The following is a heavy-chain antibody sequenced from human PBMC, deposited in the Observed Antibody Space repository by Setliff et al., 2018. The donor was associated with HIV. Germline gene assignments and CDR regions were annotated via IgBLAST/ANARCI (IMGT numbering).Heavy chain of an antibody. CDR1: GFTFRNYK. V-gene: IGHV3-48*03. Sequence: PGGSLRISCAASGFTFRNYKFNWVRQAPGRGLEWVSSISIGSGGAIGYADSVQGRFTISRDNSKNSLYLQMNSLRVEDTAVYYCARDYLYYNLYNGSPVYGMDVWGQGTTVTVSS. D-gene: IGHD3-3*01. CDR2: ISIGSGGAI. J-gene: IGHJ6*02. CDR3: ARDYLYYNLYNGSPVYGMDV.